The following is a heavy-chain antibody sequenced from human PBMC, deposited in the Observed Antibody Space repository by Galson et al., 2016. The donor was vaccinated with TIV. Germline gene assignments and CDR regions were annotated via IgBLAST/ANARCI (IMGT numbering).Heavy chain of an antibody. CDR3: ARTQSCGGDCYFAY. CDR2: INPSGGGT. J-gene: IGHJ4*02. V-gene: IGHV1-46*01. Sequence: SVKVSCKASGYPVTTYYMHWVRQGPGQGLEWMGIINPSGGGTTYAQNFQGRLTMTRDTATSTVYMELSSLRSEDTAVYYCARTQSCGGDCYFAYWGQGALVIVSS. CDR1: GYPVTTYY. D-gene: IGHD2-21*02.